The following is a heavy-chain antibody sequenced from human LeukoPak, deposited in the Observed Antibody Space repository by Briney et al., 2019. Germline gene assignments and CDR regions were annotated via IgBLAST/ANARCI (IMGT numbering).Heavy chain of an antibody. CDR3: ARYSSGTFDY. Sequence: PGGSLRLSCAGSGFTFSDYYMSWIRQAPGKGLEWVSYISSSGGTTYYADSVKGRLTISRDNAKNSLYLQMNSLRAEDTAVYYCARYSSGTFDYWGQGTLVTVSS. CDR2: ISSSGGTT. V-gene: IGHV3-11*01. D-gene: IGHD6-19*01. CDR1: GFTFSDYY. J-gene: IGHJ4*02.